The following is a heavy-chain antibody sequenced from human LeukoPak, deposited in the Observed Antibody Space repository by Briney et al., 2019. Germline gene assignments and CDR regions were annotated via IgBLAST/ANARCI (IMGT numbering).Heavy chain of an antibody. CDR2: ISAYNGNT. Sequence: ASVKVSCKASGYTFTSYGISWVRQAPGQGLEWMGWISAYNGNTNYAQKLQGRVTMTTDTSTSTAYMELRSLRSDDTAVYYCARGKRGYSYGSELDYWGQGTLVTVSS. V-gene: IGHV1-18*01. CDR3: ARGKRGYSYGSELDY. CDR1: GYTFTSYG. J-gene: IGHJ4*02. D-gene: IGHD5-18*01.